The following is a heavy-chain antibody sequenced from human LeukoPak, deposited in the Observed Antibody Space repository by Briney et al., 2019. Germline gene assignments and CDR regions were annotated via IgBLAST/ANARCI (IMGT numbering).Heavy chain of an antibody. V-gene: IGHV4-59*01. J-gene: IGHJ4*02. Sequence: VKPSETLSLTCTVSDGAITGYYWGWIRQPPGKGLDWIGHLHYGGSTNYNPSLKSRVTISVDTSQNHFSLKLSSVTAADTAVYYCARGYSTSWTYYFDYWGQGALVTVSS. CDR2: LHYGGST. CDR3: ARGYSTSWTYYFDY. CDR1: DGAITGYY. D-gene: IGHD6-13*01.